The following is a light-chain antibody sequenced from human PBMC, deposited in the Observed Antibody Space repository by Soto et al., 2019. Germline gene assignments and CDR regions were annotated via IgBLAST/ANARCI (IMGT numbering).Light chain of an antibody. CDR3: QQYNSWPPKT. CDR1: QSVSKN. V-gene: IGKV3-15*01. J-gene: IGKJ1*01. CDR2: GAS. Sequence: EILMTQSPATLSVSPGERATLSCRASQSVSKNLAWYQHKPGQAPRLLIYGASTRATGIPARFSGSGSGTEFTLTISSLQSEDSAVYYCQQYNSWPPKTFGQGTKAHIK.